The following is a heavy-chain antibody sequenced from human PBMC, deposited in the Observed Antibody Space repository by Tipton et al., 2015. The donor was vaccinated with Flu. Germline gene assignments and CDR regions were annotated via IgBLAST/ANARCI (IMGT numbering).Heavy chain of an antibody. V-gene: IGHV3-7*01. J-gene: IGHJ4*02. D-gene: IGHD1-26*01. CDR2: IKQDGNEK. Sequence: GSLRLSCAASGFTFSNYWMSWVRQAPGKGLEWVADIKQDGNEKYYVDSVKGRFTISRDNAKNSLYPQMNSLRVEDTAVYYCAREDRLVGSNCFDFWGQGTLVTVSS. CDR1: GFTFSNYW. CDR3: AREDRLVGSNCFDF.